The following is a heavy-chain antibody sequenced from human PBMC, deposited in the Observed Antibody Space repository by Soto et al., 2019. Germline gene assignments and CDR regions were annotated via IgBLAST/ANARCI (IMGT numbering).Heavy chain of an antibody. J-gene: IGHJ4*02. D-gene: IGHD3-3*01. V-gene: IGHV4-39*01. CDR1: GGSISSSSYY. Sequence: QLQLQESGPGLVKPSETLSLTCTVSGGSISSSSYYWGWIRQPPGKGLEWIGSIYYSGSTYYNPSLKSRVTISVDTSKNQFSLKLSSVTAADTAVYYCATTPLAYYDFLWGQGTLVTVSS. CDR2: IYYSGST. CDR3: ATTPLAYYDFL.